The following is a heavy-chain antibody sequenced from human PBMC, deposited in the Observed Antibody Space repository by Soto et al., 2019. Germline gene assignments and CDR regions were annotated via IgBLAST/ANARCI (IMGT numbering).Heavy chain of an antibody. CDR2: VYYTRST. CDR3: ARSVAVPGAHTDY. J-gene: IGHJ4*02. V-gene: IGHV4-59*01. D-gene: IGHD6-19*01. CDR1: GGSISGSF. Sequence: PSEPLSLTCSVSGGSISGSFWSLIRHSPRKGLEWLGYVYYTRSTNYSPSLRSRVSISVDTSKNEFSLRLSSVTAADTAVYFCARSVAVPGAHTDYWGQGTKVTVSS.